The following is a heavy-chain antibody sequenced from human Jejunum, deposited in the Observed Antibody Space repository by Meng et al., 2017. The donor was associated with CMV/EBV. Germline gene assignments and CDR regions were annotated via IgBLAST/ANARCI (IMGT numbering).Heavy chain of an antibody. CDR1: FTFSDHY. CDR3: AKGCDSGVVVVLLDY. J-gene: IGHJ4*02. Sequence: FTFSDHYMDWVRQAPGKGLEWVGRSRDKGYTYTTDYAASVKGRFTVSRDDSKNSLYLQMNSLRAEDTAVCYCAKGCDSGVVVVLLDYWGQGTLVTVSS. V-gene: IGHV3-72*01. CDR2: SRDKGYTYTT. D-gene: IGHD2-15*01.